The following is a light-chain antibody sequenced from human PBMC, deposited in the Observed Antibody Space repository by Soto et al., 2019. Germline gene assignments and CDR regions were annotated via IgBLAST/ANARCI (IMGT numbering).Light chain of an antibody. Sequence: QSALAQPASVSGSPGQSITISCTGTSGDVGGYNFVSWYQQQPGKAPNLMSYEVRTRRSGVSNLFSCSKSGNTASLTISGLQAEDEADYYCSSYTSSSTHYVFGTGTKVTVL. CDR3: SSYTSSSTHYV. CDR1: SGDVGGYNF. J-gene: IGLJ1*01. V-gene: IGLV2-14*01. CDR2: EVR.